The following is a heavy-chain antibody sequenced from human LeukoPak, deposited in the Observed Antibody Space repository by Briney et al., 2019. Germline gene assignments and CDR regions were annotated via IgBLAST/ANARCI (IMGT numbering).Heavy chain of an antibody. CDR1: GGSIRNYY. CDR2: IYSSGTT. D-gene: IGHD3-10*01. V-gene: IGHV4-59*08. CDR3: ARQTGSGLFSLP. J-gene: IGHJ4*02. Sequence: PSETLSLTCTVSGGSIRNYYWTWIRQPPGKGLEWIGYIYSSGTTNYNPSLKSRVTISVDTSKNQFSLKLSSVTAADTAVYYCARQTGSGLFSLPGGQGTLVTVSS.